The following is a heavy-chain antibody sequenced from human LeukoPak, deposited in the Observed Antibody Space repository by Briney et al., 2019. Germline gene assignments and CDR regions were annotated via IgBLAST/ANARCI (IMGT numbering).Heavy chain of an antibody. CDR1: GYTLTELS. D-gene: IGHD5-24*01. CDR2: FDPEDGET. Sequence: ASVKVSCKVSGYTLTELSMHWVRQAPGKGLEWMGGFDPEDGETIYAQKFQGRVTMTEDTSTDTAYMELSSLRSEDTAVYYCATAQEMAYAFGIWGQGTMVTVSS. V-gene: IGHV1-24*01. CDR3: ATAQEMAYAFGI. J-gene: IGHJ3*02.